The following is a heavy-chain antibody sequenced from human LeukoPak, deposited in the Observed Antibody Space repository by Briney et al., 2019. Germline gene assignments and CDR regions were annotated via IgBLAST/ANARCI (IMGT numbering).Heavy chain of an antibody. J-gene: IGHJ4*02. Sequence: GASVKVSCKASGYIFSDYYMHWVRQAPGRGFEWMGWISRRSGATKIAEKFQGRVTLTRDTSISTAYVELTNLASDDTAVYYRVSWAGGNSDVASFDYWGRGTLVIVSS. CDR3: VSWAGGNSDVASFDY. CDR2: ISRRSGAT. D-gene: IGHD2-21*01. V-gene: IGHV1-2*02. CDR1: GYIFSDYY.